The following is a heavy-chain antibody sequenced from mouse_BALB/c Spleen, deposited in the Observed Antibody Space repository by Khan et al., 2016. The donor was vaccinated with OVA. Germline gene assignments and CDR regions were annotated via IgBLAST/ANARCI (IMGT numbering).Heavy chain of an antibody. D-gene: IGHD2-4*01. CDR3: ARYDYDDYFDA. CDR1: GYTFTNYG. Sequence: QIPLVQSGPELKKPGETVKISCKASGYTFTNYGMNWVKQAPGKGLKWMGWINTYTGEPTYVDDFKGRFVFSLETSASTAYLQINNLKKEDTATYFCARYDYDDYFDAWGQGTTLTVSS. CDR2: INTYTGEP. J-gene: IGHJ2*01. V-gene: IGHV9-3-1*01.